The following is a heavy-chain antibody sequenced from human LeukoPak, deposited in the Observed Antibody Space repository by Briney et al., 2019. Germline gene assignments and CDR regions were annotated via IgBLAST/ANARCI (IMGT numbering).Heavy chain of an antibody. V-gene: IGHV3-73*01. CDR2: IRSKAHSYAT. CDR3: TRHGGRDYYDSSEDAFDI. J-gene: IGHJ3*02. Sequence: GGSLRLSCTASGFTFGDYAISWFRQAPGKGLEWVGRIRSKAHSYATAYAASVKGRFTISRDDSKNTAYLQMNSLKTEDTAVYYCTRHGGRDYYDSSEDAFDIWGQGTMVIVSS. CDR1: GFTFGDYA. D-gene: IGHD3-22*01.